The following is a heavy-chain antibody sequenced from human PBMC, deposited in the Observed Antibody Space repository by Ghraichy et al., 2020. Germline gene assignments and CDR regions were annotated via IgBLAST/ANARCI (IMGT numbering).Heavy chain of an antibody. CDR3: ARDVGHSGYYPDN. J-gene: IGHJ4*02. CDR2: IFSAGNT. CDR1: GFTFSSNY. Sequence: GESLNISCAASGFTFSSNYMSWVRQAPGKGLEWVSVIFSAGNTYYADSVKGRSTISRDNSKNTLYLQMNSLRAEDTAVYYCARDVGHSGYYPDNWGQGTLVTVSS. V-gene: IGHV3-66*01. D-gene: IGHD3-22*01.